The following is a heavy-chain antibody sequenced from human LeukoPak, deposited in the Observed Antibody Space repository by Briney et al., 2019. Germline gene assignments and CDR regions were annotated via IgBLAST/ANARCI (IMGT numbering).Heavy chain of an antibody. V-gene: IGHV4-39*01. CDR3: ARLNKPGWFDP. D-gene: IGHD1-14*01. J-gene: IGHJ5*02. CDR1: GDSVSSSNYY. CDR2: IYYSGST. Sequence: ETLSLTCTVSGDSVSSSNYYWAWIRQPPGKGLEWIGNIYYSGSTYYNPSLKSRLTISVDTSKNQFSLKLTSVTAADTAVYYCARLNKPGWFDPWGQGTLVTVSS.